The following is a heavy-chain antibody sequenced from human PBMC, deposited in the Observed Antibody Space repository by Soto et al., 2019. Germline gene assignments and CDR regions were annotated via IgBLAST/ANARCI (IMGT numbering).Heavy chain of an antibody. D-gene: IGHD3-16*01. Sequence: QVQLVQSGAEVKKPGSSVKVSCKASGGTFSSYAISWVRQAPGQGLEWMGGIIPIFGTADYAQKFQGRVTITADDFTSTAYMELSSLTSEDTAVYYCARHLGGNHYYYGMDVWGQATTVTVSS. CDR3: ARHLGGNHYYYGMDV. CDR1: GGTFSSYA. V-gene: IGHV1-69*12. CDR2: IIPIFGTA. J-gene: IGHJ6*02.